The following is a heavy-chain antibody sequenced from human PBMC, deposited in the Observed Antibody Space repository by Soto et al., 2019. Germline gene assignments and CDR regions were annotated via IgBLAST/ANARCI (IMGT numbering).Heavy chain of an antibody. D-gene: IGHD6-13*01. CDR1: GFTFSRYG. CDR2: IWYDGSNK. CDR3: ERGGAAAGYYYYYGMDV. J-gene: IGHJ6*02. V-gene: IGHV3-33*01. Sequence: QVQLVESGGGVVKPGRSLRLSCAASGFTFSRYGMHGVRQAPGKGLEWVAVIWYDGSNKYYEDSVKGRLTISRDNSKNTLYLQMNSRRSEDTAVYYCERGGAAAGYYYYYGMDVWGQGTTVTVSS.